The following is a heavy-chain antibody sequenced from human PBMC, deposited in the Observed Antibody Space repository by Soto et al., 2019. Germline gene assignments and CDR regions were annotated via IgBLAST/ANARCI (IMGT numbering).Heavy chain of an antibody. J-gene: IGHJ3*01. D-gene: IGHD4-17*01. CDR1: GFIFSTFA. Sequence: EVQLLESGGGLVQPGGSLRLSCTGSGFIFSTFAMSWVRQAPGKGLEWLSAISASGGNTYYPDSVKGRFTISRDISENTLYLHMSSLGGEDTAVYHCAKEPTSTVEGAFDLWGRGTMVTVSS. V-gene: IGHV3-23*01. CDR2: ISASGGNT. CDR3: AKEPTSTVEGAFDL.